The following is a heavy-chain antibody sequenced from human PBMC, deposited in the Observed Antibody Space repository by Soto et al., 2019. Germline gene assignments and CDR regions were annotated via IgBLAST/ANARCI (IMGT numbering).Heavy chain of an antibody. Sequence: SETLSLTCTVSGGSITSNSYYWGWIRQPPGKGLEWIGSFYYSESTYFNPSLKSRVTISVDTSKNQFSLKLSAVTAADTAVYYCARRSTVTYDYWGQGIPVTVSS. V-gene: IGHV4-39*01. CDR1: GGSITSNSYY. CDR3: ARRSTVTYDY. CDR2: FYYSEST. J-gene: IGHJ4*02. D-gene: IGHD4-17*01.